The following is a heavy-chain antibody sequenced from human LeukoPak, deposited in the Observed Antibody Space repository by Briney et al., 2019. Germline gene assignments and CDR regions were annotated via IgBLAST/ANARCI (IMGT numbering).Heavy chain of an antibody. Sequence: GGSLRLSCGASGFTFSTYAMYCVRQSRGKALEWGATISYDRSNKYYADCVKARFSIPRDNSKNTLYLQMPSLRAEDTAVYYCASSMIVGRFDYWGQGTLVTVSS. CDR2: ISYDRSNK. J-gene: IGHJ4*02. CDR3: ASSMIVGRFDY. CDR1: GFTFSTYA. D-gene: IGHD3-22*01. V-gene: IGHV3-30-3*01.